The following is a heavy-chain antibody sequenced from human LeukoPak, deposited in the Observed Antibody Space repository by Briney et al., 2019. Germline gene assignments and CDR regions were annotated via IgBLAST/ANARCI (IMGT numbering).Heavy chain of an antibody. CDR1: GFTFSNYA. J-gene: IGHJ6*02. Sequence: GGSLRLSCAASGFTFSNYAMSWVRQAPGKGLEWVSAISGSGGSTYCADSVKGRFTISRDNSKNTLYLQMNSLRAEDTAVYYCARFMSVSYYYYGMDVWGQGTTVTVSS. D-gene: IGHD3-10*02. CDR2: ISGSGGST. V-gene: IGHV3-23*01. CDR3: ARFMSVSYYYYGMDV.